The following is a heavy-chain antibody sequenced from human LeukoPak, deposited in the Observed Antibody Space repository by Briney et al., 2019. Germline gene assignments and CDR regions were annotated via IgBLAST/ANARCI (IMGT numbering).Heavy chain of an antibody. CDR1: GGSISSSSHY. J-gene: IGHJ5*02. CDR3: ARDGSPRDSSGWYWFDP. D-gene: IGHD6-19*01. CDR2: IYYSGST. V-gene: IGHV4-39*07. Sequence: SETLSLTCTVSGGSISSSSHYWGWIRQPPGKGLEWIGSIYYSGSTYYNPSLKSRVTISVDTSKNQFSLKLSSVTAADTAVYYCARDGSPRDSSGWYWFDPWGQGTLVTVSS.